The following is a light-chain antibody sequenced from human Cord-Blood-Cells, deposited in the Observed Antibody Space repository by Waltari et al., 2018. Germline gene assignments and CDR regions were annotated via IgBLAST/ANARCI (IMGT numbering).Light chain of an antibody. CDR1: QSVSSY. V-gene: IGKV3-11*01. J-gene: IGKJ5*01. CDR3: QQRSNWPPDT. CDR2: DAS. Sequence: EIVLTQSPATRSWSPWERATLSCRASQSVSSYLAWYQQKPGQAPRLLIYDASNRATGIPARFSGSGSGTDFTLTISSLEPEDFAVYYCQQRSNWPPDTFGQGTRLEIK.